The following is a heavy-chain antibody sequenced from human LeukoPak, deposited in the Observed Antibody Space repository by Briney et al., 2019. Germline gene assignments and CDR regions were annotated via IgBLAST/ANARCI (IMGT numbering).Heavy chain of an antibody. CDR2: INPSSGGT. CDR1: GYTFTGYY. D-gene: IGHD2-15*01. J-gene: IGHJ5*02. V-gene: IGHV1-2*02. CDR3: ARDGSQVVAANWFDP. Sequence: ASVKVSCKASGYTFTGYYMHWVRQAPGQGLEWMGWINPSSGGTNYAQKFQGRVTMTRDTSISTAYMELSRLRSDDTAVYYCARDGSQVVAANWFDPWGQGTLVTVSS.